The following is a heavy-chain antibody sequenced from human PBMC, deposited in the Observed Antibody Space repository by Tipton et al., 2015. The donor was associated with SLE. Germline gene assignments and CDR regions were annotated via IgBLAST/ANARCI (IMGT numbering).Heavy chain of an antibody. J-gene: IGHJ6*02. CDR3: ARLRVRFSRAMGELSSLMDV. V-gene: IGHV4-39*07. D-gene: IGHD3-16*02. CDR1: GGSISSSTSY. Sequence: TLSLTCTVSGGSISSSTSYWGWIRQPPGKGLEWIGCIYYSGTTYYNRSLMSRVTISVDTAMNQFSLKLSAVTAADTAVYYCARLRVRFSRAMGELSSLMDVWGQGTTVTVSS. CDR2: IYYSGTT.